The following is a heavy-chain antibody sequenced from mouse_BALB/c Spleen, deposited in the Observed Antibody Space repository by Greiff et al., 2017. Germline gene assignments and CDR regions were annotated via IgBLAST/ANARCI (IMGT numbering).Heavy chain of an antibody. J-gene: IGHJ3*01. V-gene: IGHV1-20*02. Sequence: DVKLQESGPELVKPGASVKISCKASGYSFTGYFMNWVMQSHGKSLEWIGRINPYNGDTFYNQKFKGKATLTVDKSSSTAHMELRSLASEDSAVYYCARAGTAWFAYWGQGTLVTVSA. CDR2: INPYNGDT. CDR1: GYSFTGYF. CDR3: ARAGTAWFAY. D-gene: IGHD1-1*01.